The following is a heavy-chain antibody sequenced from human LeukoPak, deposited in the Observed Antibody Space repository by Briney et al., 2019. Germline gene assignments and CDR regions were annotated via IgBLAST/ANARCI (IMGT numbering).Heavy chain of an antibody. CDR2: ISSSGSTI. D-gene: IGHD2-2*01. CDR1: GFTFSYYY. J-gene: IGHJ5*02. Sequence: GGSLILSCAASGFTFSYYYMSWIRQAPGKVLEWVSYISSSGSTIYYADSVKGRFTISRDNAKNSLYLQMNSLRAEDTAVYYYARDRGGIVVVPAATAHNWFDPWGQGTLVTVSS. CDR3: ARDRGGIVVVPAATAHNWFDP. V-gene: IGHV3-11*01.